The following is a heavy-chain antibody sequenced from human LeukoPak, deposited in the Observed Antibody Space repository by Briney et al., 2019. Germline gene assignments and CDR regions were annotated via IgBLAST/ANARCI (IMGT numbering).Heavy chain of an antibody. Sequence: PGGSLRLSCAASGFTFSSYGMHWVRQAPGKGLEWVAVIWYDGSNKYYADSVKGRFTISRDNSKNTLYLQMNSLRAEDTAVYYCARESVHGGTFDYWGREPWSPSPQ. V-gene: IGHV3-33*01. D-gene: IGHD3-16*01. CDR3: ARESVHGGTFDY. CDR2: IWYDGSNK. CDR1: GFTFSSYG. J-gene: IGHJ4*02.